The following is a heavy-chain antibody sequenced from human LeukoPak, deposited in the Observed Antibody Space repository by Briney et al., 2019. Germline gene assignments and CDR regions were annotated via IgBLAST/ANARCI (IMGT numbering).Heavy chain of an antibody. CDR2: LSGSGDSS. D-gene: IGHD1-14*01. J-gene: IGHJ4*02. CDR1: GFTFSSYA. CDR3: ARDGIPDY. V-gene: IGHV3-23*01. Sequence: GGSLRLSCAASGFTFSSYAINWVRQAPGKGLEWLSVLSGSGDSSYYADSVKGRFTIFRDNSKKTLFLQMNSLRAEDTAVYYCARDGIPDYWGQGTLVTVSS.